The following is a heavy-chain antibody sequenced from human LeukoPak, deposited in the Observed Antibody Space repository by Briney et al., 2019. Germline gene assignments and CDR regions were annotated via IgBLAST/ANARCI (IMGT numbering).Heavy chain of an antibody. V-gene: IGHV3-20*01. CDR1: GFTFSSYE. CDR2: INWNGGST. J-gene: IGHJ3*02. D-gene: IGHD1-14*01. Sequence: GGSLRLSCAASGFTFSSYEMNWVRQAPGKGLEWVSGINWNGGSTGYADSVKGRFTISRDNAKNSLYLQMNSLRAEDTALYHCARDRWSDHDAFDIWGQGTMVTVSS. CDR3: ARDRWSDHDAFDI.